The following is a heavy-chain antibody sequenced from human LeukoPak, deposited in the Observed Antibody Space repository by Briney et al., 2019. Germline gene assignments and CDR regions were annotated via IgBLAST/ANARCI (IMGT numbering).Heavy chain of an antibody. CDR1: GFTFSSYA. CDR3: AKGQSGNYYDSSGYYYARDLYYFDY. Sequence: GGSLRLSCAASGFTFSSYAMSWVRQAPGKGLEWVSAISGSGGGTYYADSVKGRFTISRDNSKNTLYLQMNSLRAEDTAVYYCAKGQSGNYYDSSGYYYARDLYYFDYWGQGTLVTVSS. CDR2: ISGSGGGT. V-gene: IGHV3-23*01. D-gene: IGHD3-22*01. J-gene: IGHJ4*02.